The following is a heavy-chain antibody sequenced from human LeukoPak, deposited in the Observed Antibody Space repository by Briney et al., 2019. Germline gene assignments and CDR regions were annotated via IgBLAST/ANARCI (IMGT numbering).Heavy chain of an antibody. V-gene: IGHV4-59*01. CDR3: ARDLVAAAPHNDAFDI. Sequence: PSDTLSLTCTVSGGSISSYYWSWIRQPPGKGLEWIGYIYYSGSTNYNPSLKSRVTISVDTSKNQFSLKLSSVTAADTAVYYCARDLVAAAPHNDAFDIWGQGTMVTVSS. J-gene: IGHJ3*02. D-gene: IGHD6-13*01. CDR1: GGSISSYY. CDR2: IYYSGST.